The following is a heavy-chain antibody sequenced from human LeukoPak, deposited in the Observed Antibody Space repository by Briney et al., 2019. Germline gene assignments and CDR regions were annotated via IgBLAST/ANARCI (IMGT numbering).Heavy chain of an antibody. CDR2: IQYDVSSI. Sequence: PGGSLRLSCAASGFIFSNYGMHWVRQAPGKGLEWVTFIQYDVSSIYYADSVKGRFTISRDNSKNTVYLQMNSPRPEDTAVYYCVQEAGAVAGRFDHWGQGTLATVSS. CDR3: VQEAGAVAGRFDH. V-gene: IGHV3-30*02. D-gene: IGHD6-19*01. J-gene: IGHJ4*02. CDR1: GFIFSNYG.